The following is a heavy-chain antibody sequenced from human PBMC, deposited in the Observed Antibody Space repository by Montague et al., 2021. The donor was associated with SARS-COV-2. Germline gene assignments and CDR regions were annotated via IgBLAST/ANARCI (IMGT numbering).Heavy chain of an antibody. J-gene: IGHJ6*02. D-gene: IGHD5-12*01. V-gene: IGHV3-48*03. Sequence: SLRLSCAASGFTFSSYEMNWVRQAPGKGLEWVSYISSSGSTIYYADSVKGRFTISRDNAKNSLYLQMNSLRAEDTAVYYCARAQYSGYDLPVGPYYYYYGVDVWGQGTTVTVSS. CDR2: ISSSGSTI. CDR1: GFTFSSYE. CDR3: ARAQYSGYDLPVGPYYYYYGVDV.